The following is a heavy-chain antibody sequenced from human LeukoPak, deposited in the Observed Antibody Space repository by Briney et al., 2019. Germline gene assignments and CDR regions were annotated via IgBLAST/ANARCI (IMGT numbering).Heavy chain of an antibody. Sequence: GGSLRLSCAASGFTFNSYGIHWVRQAPGKGLEWVAFIRCDESDKYYADSVNGRFTISRDNSKNTLYLQMNSLRAEDTAVYYCARDFRWNYYDSSGYLADDYWGQGTLVTVSS. CDR2: IRCDESDK. J-gene: IGHJ4*02. D-gene: IGHD3-22*01. CDR3: ARDFRWNYYDSSGYLADDY. V-gene: IGHV3-30*02. CDR1: GFTFNSYG.